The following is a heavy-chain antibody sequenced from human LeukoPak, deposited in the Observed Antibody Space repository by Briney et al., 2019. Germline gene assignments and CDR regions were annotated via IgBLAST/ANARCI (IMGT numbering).Heavy chain of an antibody. CDR1: GGSISSSSHY. CDR3: VREGWQWLVHAFDI. CDR2: IYYSGST. D-gene: IGHD6-19*01. Sequence: SETLSLTCTVSGGSISSSSHYLGWIRQPPGKGLEWIGNIYYSGSTYYKSSLKSRVTISVDTSKNQFSLKLSSVTAADTAVYYCVREGWQWLVHAFDIWGQGTMVTGSS. J-gene: IGHJ3*02. V-gene: IGHV4-39*07.